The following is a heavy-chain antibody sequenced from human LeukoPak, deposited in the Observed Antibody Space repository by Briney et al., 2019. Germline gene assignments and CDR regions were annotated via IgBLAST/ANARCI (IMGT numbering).Heavy chain of an antibody. CDR3: ARGRDTMLRGVILTGDNWFDP. CDR2: IYHNGST. J-gene: IGHJ5*02. CDR1: GDSISSSNW. V-gene: IGHV4-4*02. Sequence: SETLSLTCAVSGDSISSSNWWSWVRQPPGKGLEWIGEIYHNGSTNYNPSLKSRVIISVDTSKNQFSLKLSSVTAADTAVYYCARGRDTMLRGVILTGDNWFDPWGQGTLVTVSS. D-gene: IGHD3-10*01.